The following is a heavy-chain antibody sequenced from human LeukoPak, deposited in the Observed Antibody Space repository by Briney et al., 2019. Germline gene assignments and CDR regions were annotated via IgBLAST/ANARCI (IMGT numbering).Heavy chain of an antibody. Sequence: PGGSLRLSCAASGFTFSSYGMHWVRQAPGKGLEWVAFIRYDGSDKYYADSVKGRFTISRDNSKNTLYLQMNSLRAEDTAVYYCAKEGDIAFDYWGQGTLVTVSS. J-gene: IGHJ4*02. CDR2: IRYDGSDK. D-gene: IGHD2-15*01. CDR3: AKEGDIAFDY. CDR1: GFTFSSYG. V-gene: IGHV3-30*02.